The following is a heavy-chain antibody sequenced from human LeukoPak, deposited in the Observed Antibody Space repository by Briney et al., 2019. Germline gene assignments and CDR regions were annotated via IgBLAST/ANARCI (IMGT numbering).Heavy chain of an antibody. J-gene: IGHJ4*02. CDR2: ISYDGSNK. Sequence: PGRSLRLSCAASGFTLSNYAMHWVRQAPGKGLEWVAVISYDGSNKYYADSVKGRFTISRDTPKNTLYVQMNSLRVEDTAVYYCAGGGYFDNWGQGTLVTVSS. CDR1: GFTLSNYA. V-gene: IGHV3-30-3*01. D-gene: IGHD3-16*01. CDR3: AGGGYFDN.